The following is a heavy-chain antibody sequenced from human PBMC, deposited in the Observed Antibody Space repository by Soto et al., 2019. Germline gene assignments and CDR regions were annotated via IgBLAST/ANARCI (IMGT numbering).Heavy chain of an antibody. J-gene: IGHJ5*02. CDR2: INHSGST. CDR1: GGSFSGYY. V-gene: IGHV4-34*01. Sequence: PSETLSLTCAVYGGSFSGYYWSWIRQPPGKGLEWIGEINHSGSTNYNPSLKSRVTISVDTSKNQFSLKLSSVTAADTAVYYCARGRPSSWRPKHNWFYPWGQGTLVTVSS. D-gene: IGHD6-13*01. CDR3: ARGRPSSWRPKHNWFYP.